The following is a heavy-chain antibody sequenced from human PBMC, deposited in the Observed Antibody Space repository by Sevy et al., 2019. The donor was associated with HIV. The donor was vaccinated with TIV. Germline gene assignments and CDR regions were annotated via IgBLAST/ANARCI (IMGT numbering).Heavy chain of an antibody. J-gene: IGHJ4*02. V-gene: IGHV1-69*10. CDR1: GGILNNYG. Sequence: ASVKVSCKASGGILNNYGMNWVRQAPGQGLEWMGGIIPSVGIASYAQKIQGRAAITADESTSTMYLEVGRRRSDVTAVYFCASVRPGGGDCYVFDTWGQGTLVTVSS. CDR2: IIPSVGIA. CDR3: ASVRPGGGDCYVFDT. D-gene: IGHD2-21*02.